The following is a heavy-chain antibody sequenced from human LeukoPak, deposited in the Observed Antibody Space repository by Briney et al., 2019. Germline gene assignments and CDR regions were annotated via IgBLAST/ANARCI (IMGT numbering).Heavy chain of an antibody. J-gene: IGHJ4*02. CDR3: ARGGQQLVGGYFNY. Sequence: SETLSLTCAVYGGSFSGYYWSWIRQPPGRGLEWIGEINHSGSTNYNPSLKSRVTISVDTSKNQFSLKLSSVTAADTAVYYCARGGQQLVGGYFNYWGQGTLVTVSS. CDR2: INHSGST. D-gene: IGHD6-13*01. CDR1: GGSFSGYY. V-gene: IGHV4-34*01.